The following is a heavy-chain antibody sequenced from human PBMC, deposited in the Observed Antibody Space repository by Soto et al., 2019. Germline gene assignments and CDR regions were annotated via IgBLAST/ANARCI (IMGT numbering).Heavy chain of an antibody. CDR1: GYTFTSYY. CDR3: AREGSSVYFDY. D-gene: IGHD6-6*01. CDR2: INPSGGST. V-gene: IGHV1-46*01. J-gene: IGHJ4*02. Sequence: ASVKVSCRASGYTFTSYYMHWVRQAPGQGLEWMGIINPSGGSTSYAQKFQGRVTMTRDTSTSTVYMELSSLRSEDTAVYYCAREGSSVYFDYWGQGTLVTVSS.